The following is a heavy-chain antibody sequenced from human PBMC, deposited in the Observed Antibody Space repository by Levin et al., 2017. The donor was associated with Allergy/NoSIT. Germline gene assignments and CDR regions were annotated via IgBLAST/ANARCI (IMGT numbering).Heavy chain of an antibody. V-gene: IGHV3-23*01. CDR3: AKDWYQPLLIDAFDI. CDR2: ISGSGGST. CDR1: GFTFSSYA. D-gene: IGHD2-2*01. J-gene: IGHJ3*02. Sequence: LSLTCAASGFTFSSYAMSWVRQAPGKGLEWVSAISGSGGSTYYADSVKGRFTISRDNSKNTLYLQMNSLRAEDTAVYYCAKDWYQPLLIDAFDIWGQGTMVTVSS.